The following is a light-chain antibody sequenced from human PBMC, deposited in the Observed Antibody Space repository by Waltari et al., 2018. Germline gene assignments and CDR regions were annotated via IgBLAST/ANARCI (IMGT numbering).Light chain of an antibody. V-gene: IGLV2-8*01. CDR2: EVS. Sequence: QSALTQPPSASGSPGQAVTISCTGTSSNVGFYNYVSWYQHHPGKAPKVLIHEVSKRPSVVPYRFSGAKSGNTASLTISGLQAEDEADYYCSSYTLSDNLVFGGGTKLTVL. CDR1: SSNVGFYNY. CDR3: SSYTLSDNLV. J-gene: IGLJ3*02.